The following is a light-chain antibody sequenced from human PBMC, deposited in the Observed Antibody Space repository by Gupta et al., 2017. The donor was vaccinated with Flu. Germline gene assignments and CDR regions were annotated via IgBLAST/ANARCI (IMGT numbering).Light chain of an antibody. CDR1: ISAIGGYNY. CDR3: SSYTTSCNLVL. Sequence: MTINATATISAIGGYNYVSWYQHHPVTAPNLIIFDVSNRPSGVSNRFSCSKSGDTASLTIFVIQAEEEADYYCSSYTTSCNLVLFGGGTKLTVL. J-gene: IGLJ2*01. V-gene: IGLV2-14*01. CDR2: DVS.